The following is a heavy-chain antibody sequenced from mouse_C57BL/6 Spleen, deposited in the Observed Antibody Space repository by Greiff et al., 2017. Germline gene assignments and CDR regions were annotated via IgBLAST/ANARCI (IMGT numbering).Heavy chain of an antibody. CDR3: ARDSNWENYFDY. CDR1: GYTFTDYN. V-gene: IGHV1-22*01. D-gene: IGHD4-1*01. CDR2: INPNNGGT. J-gene: IGHJ2*01. Sequence: VQLKESGPELVKPGASVKMSCKASGYTFTDYNMHWVKQSHGKSLEWIGYINPNNGGTSYNQKFKGKATLTVNKSSSTAYMELRSLTSEDSAVYYCARDSNWENYFDYWGQGTTLTVSS.